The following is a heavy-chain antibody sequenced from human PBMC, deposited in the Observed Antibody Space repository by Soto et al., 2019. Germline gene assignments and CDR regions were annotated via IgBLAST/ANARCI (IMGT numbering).Heavy chain of an antibody. V-gene: IGHV3-30*18. D-gene: IGHD2-2*01. CDR3: ANQKSTSWPPSPYYYYYYGMDV. CDR1: GFTFSSYG. CDR2: ISYDGSNK. J-gene: IGHJ6*02. Sequence: GGSLRLSCAASGFTFSSYGMHWVRQAPGKGLEWVAVISYDGSNKYYADSVKGRFTISRDNSKNTLYLQMNSLRAEDTAVYYCANQKSTSWPPSPYYYYYYGMDVWGQGTTVTVSS.